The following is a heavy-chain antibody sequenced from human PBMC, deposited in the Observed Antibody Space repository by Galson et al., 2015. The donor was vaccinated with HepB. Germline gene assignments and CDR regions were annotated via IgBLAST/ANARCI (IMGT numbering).Heavy chain of an antibody. CDR1: GFTFSSYS. CDR3: ARLYSSSSWAPDKPTIDY. J-gene: IGHJ4*02. CDR2: ISSSSSYI. V-gene: IGHV3-21*01. D-gene: IGHD6-6*01. Sequence: SLRLSCAASGFTFSSYSMNWVRQAPGKGLEWVSSISSSSSYIYYADSVKGRFTISRDNAKNSLYLQMNSLRAEDTAVYYCARLYSSSSWAPDKPTIDYWGQGTLVTVSS.